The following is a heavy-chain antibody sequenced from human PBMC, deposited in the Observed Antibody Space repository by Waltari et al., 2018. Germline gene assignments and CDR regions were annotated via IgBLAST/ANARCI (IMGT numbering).Heavy chain of an antibody. Sequence: QVQLQESGPGLVKPSETLSLTCTVSGGSISSYYWSWIRQPPGKGLEWIGYIYYSGSTNHNPSLKSRVTISVDTSKNQFSLKLSSVTAADTAVYYCARFPPSLVWSGYPPPGYDAFDIWGQGTMVTVSS. D-gene: IGHD3-3*01. CDR2: IYYSGST. CDR3: ARFPPSLVWSGYPPPGYDAFDI. J-gene: IGHJ3*02. V-gene: IGHV4-59*01. CDR1: GGSISSYY.